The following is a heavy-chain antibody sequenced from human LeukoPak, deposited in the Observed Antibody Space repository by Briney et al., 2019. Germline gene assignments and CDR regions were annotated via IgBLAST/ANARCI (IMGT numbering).Heavy chain of an antibody. Sequence: ETPSLTRAVSGGSISSYYWSLIRQPARKGLGWVGRIYTSGSTNYNPSHEDRVTMSVDTSKDQFSLKLSSVTAADTAVYYCANVVLLWCGELLYYVDYWGKGTTVTVSS. CDR1: GGSISSYY. D-gene: IGHD3-10*01. V-gene: IGHV4-59*10. CDR3: ANVVLLWCGELLYYVDY. J-gene: IGHJ4*02. CDR2: IYTSGST.